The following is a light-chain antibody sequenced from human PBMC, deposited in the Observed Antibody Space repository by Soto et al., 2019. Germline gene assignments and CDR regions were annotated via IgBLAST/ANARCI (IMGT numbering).Light chain of an antibody. Sequence: QSALAQPASVSGSRGQSITISCTGTSSDVGRYNYVSWFQKHPGKVPKLIFYDVNNWPSGVSDRFSGSKSGNTASLTISGLQPEDESDYDCSSFPSSPTCVSATGTKVTVL. J-gene: IGLJ1*01. CDR3: SSFPSSPTCV. CDR2: DVN. CDR1: SSDVGRYNY. V-gene: IGLV2-14*03.